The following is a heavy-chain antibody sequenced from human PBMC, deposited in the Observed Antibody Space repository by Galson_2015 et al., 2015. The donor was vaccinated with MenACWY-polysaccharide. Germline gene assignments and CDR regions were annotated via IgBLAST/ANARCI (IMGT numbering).Heavy chain of an antibody. CDR1: GLTFSSDG. CDR3: AKGAPHYGSGNYYDY. V-gene: IGHV3-23*01. J-gene: IGHJ4*02. D-gene: IGHD3-10*01. Sequence: SLRLSCAGSGLTFSSDGMGWVRQAPGKGLEWVSGLSPTTGNTYYADSVRGRFTISRANSKNTPYLQMDSLRAEDTALYYCAKGAPHYGSGNYYDYWGQGTQVTVSS. CDR2: LSPTTGNT.